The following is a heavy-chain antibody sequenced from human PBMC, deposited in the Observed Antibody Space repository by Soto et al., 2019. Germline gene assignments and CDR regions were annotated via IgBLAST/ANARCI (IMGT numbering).Heavy chain of an antibody. J-gene: IGHJ5*02. CDR1: GGSISSSSYS. Sequence: PSETLSLTCTVSGGSISSSSYSWSWIRQHPGKGLEWIGYVYFSGNTDYNPSLKSRVTISVDTSKKQFSLRLTSVTVADTAVYYRARLGYDSSGYRIWCDPWGQGTLVT. CDR2: VYFSGNT. D-gene: IGHD3-22*01. CDR3: ARLGYDSSGYRIWCDP. V-gene: IGHV4-31*03.